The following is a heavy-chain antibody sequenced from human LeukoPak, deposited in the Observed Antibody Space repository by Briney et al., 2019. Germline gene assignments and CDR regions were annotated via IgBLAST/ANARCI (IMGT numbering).Heavy chain of an antibody. Sequence: PGGSLRLSCTASGFSFSRYSMNWVRQAPGKGLEWISYISSDGSTIYYADSVKGRFTISRDNARNSLYLQMNSLTVGDTAEYYCAKAKGSGLKWYFDYWGQGTLVTVSS. V-gene: IGHV3-48*01. D-gene: IGHD6-19*01. CDR3: AKAKGSGLKWYFDY. CDR2: ISSDGSTI. J-gene: IGHJ4*02. CDR1: GFSFSRYS.